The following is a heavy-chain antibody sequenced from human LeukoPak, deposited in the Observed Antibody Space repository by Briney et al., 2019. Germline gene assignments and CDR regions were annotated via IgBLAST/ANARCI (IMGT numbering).Heavy chain of an antibody. V-gene: IGHV5-51*01. Sequence: GESLKISCKGSGFSFASYWIGWVRQMPGRGLEWMGIIYPGDSDTRYSPSFQGQVTISADKSSSSAYLQWSSLKASDTAMYYCARGVYYYDSSGYSNFDYWGQGTLVTVSS. J-gene: IGHJ4*02. CDR1: GFSFASYW. CDR2: IYPGDSDT. D-gene: IGHD3-22*01. CDR3: ARGVYYYDSSGYSNFDY.